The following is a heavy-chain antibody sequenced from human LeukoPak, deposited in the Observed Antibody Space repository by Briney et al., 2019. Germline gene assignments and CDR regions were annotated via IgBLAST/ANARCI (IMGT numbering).Heavy chain of an antibody. Sequence: GGSLRLSCVASGFALSSNWMTWVRQAPGKGLEWVANIKHDGSEKYYVDSVKGRFTISRDNAQNSLYLQMNSLRAEDTGVYYCAREGVPGDGDHFDYWGQGTLVTVSS. CDR1: GFALSSNW. D-gene: IGHD3-16*01. CDR2: IKHDGSEK. CDR3: AREGVPGDGDHFDY. J-gene: IGHJ4*02. V-gene: IGHV3-7*01.